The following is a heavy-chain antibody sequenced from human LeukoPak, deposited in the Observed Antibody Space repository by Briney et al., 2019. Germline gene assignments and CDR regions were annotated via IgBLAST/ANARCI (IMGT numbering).Heavy chain of an antibody. J-gene: IGHJ6*02. CDR1: GGSVTSGGYY. D-gene: IGHD6-6*01. V-gene: IGHV4-31*03. Sequence: SQTLSLTCTVSGGSVTSGGYYWSWIRQHPGKGLEWIGYVYYTGSTYYNPSLKSRVTIAPDTSKNQFSLKVSSVTAAYTAVYYCARISAGRYGMDVWGQGTTVTVSS. CDR2: VYYTGST. CDR3: ARISAGRYGMDV.